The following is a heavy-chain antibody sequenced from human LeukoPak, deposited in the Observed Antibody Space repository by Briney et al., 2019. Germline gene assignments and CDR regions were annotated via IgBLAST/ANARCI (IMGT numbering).Heavy chain of an antibody. J-gene: IGHJ1*01. V-gene: IGHV3-48*04. CDR2: ISDSSTTI. CDR3: ARGGMSYYDFWSGHSEFQH. CDR1: GFTFSSYS. Sequence: GGSLRLSCAASGFTFSSYSMNWVRQAPGKGLEWVSYISDSSTTIYYADSVKGRFTISRDNAKNSLYLQMNSLRAEDTAVYYCARGGMSYYDFWSGHSEFQHWGQGTLVTVSS. D-gene: IGHD3-3*01.